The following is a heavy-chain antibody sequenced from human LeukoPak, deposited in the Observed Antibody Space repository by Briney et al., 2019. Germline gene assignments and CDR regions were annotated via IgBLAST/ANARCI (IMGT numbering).Heavy chain of an antibody. Sequence: PGGSLRLSCAASGFTFSSYWMSWVRQAPGKGLEWVANIKLDGSEKYYVDSVKGRFTISRDNAKNSLYLQMNSLRAGDTAVYYCARALYDSSGYYCVDYWGQGTLVTVSS. CDR3: ARALYDSSGYYCVDY. J-gene: IGHJ4*02. D-gene: IGHD3-22*01. CDR1: GFTFSSYW. V-gene: IGHV3-7*01. CDR2: IKLDGSEK.